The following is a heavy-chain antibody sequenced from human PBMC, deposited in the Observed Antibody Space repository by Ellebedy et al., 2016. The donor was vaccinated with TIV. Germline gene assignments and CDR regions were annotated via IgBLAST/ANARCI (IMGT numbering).Heavy chain of an antibody. V-gene: IGHV3-23*01. CDR3: AKGLTGDRGGWGWYFDL. D-gene: IGHD7-27*01. J-gene: IGHJ2*01. CDR1: GFTFSTYG. Sequence: GESLKISCEASGFTFSTYGMNWVRQAPGKGLEWVSGIRTSGSSTYYADSVKGRFTMSRGNFKNTLNLQMNSLRVEDTAVYYCAKGLTGDRGGWGWYFDLWGRGTLVTVSS. CDR2: IRTSGSST.